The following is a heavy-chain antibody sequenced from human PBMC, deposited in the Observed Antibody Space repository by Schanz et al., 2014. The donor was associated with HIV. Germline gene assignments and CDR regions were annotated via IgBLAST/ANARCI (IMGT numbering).Heavy chain of an antibody. D-gene: IGHD6-19*01. CDR2: INTYNGQT. CDR3: ARAVTGTFDF. J-gene: IGHJ4*02. Sequence: QVQLVQSGAEGRKPGASVKVSCKTSGYTFIDYFIHWVRQAPGQGLEWVGSINTYNGQTDYGRKLQGRVTMTTDRSTSTAYLELRSLRSDDTAVYYCARAVTGTFDFWGQGTLVTVSS. V-gene: IGHV1-18*01. CDR1: GYTFIDYF.